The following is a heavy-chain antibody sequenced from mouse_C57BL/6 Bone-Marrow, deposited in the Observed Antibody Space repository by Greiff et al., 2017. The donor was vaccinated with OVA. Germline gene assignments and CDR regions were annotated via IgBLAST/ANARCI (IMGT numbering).Heavy chain of an antibody. J-gene: IGHJ3*01. CDR1: GYTFTSYW. D-gene: IGHD2-3*01. Sequence: QVQLQQPGAELVKPGASVKMSCKASGYTFTSYWITWVMQSPGQGLEWIGDIYPGSGSTNYNEKFKGKATLTVDTSSSTAYMQISSLTSEDAAVYYCARSGWLRTGFSDWGQGTLVTVSA. CDR2: IYPGSGST. V-gene: IGHV1-55*01. CDR3: ARSGWLRTGFSD.